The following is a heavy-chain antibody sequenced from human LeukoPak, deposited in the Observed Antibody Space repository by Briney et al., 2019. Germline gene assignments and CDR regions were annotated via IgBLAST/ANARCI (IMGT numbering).Heavy chain of an antibody. Sequence: ASVKVSCKASGYTFTGYYMHWVRQAPGQGLEWMGWISAYNGNTNYAQKLQGRVTMTTDTSTSTAYMELRSLRSDDTAVYYCARERPSSWYTVDYWGQGTLVTVSS. CDR1: GYTFTGYY. D-gene: IGHD6-13*01. CDR3: ARERPSSWYTVDY. CDR2: ISAYNGNT. V-gene: IGHV1-18*04. J-gene: IGHJ4*02.